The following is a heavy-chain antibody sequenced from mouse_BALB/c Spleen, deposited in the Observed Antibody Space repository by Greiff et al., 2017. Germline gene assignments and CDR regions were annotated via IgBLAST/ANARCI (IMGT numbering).Heavy chain of an antibody. J-gene: IGHJ4*01. CDR1: GYAFSSYW. CDR3: ARSHGYYAMDY. Sequence: QVQLKQSGAELVRPGSSVKISCKASGYAFSSYWMNWVKQRPGQGLEWIGQIYPGDGDTNYNGKFKGKATLTADKSSSTAYMQLSSLTSEDSAVYFCARSHGYYAMDYWGQGTSVTVSS. V-gene: IGHV1-80*01. CDR2: IYPGDGDT.